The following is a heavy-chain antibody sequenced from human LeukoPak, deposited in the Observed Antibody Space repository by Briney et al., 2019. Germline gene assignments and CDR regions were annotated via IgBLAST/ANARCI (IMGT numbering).Heavy chain of an antibody. J-gene: IGHJ4*02. V-gene: IGHV3-23*01. CDR3: AKVYGSGSYYFFFDY. CDR2: MHGSGGIT. Sequence: GGSLRLSCAASGFTFSSYAMSWVRQAPGKGLEWVSAMHGSGGITYYADSVKGRFTISTDNSKNTLYLQMNSLRAEDTAVYYCAKVYGSGSYYFFFDYWGQGTLVTVSS. CDR1: GFTFSSYA. D-gene: IGHD3-10*01.